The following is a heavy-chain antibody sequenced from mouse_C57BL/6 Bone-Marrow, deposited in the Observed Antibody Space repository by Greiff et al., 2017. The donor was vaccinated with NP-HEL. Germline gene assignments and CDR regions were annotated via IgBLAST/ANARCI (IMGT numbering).Heavy chain of an antibody. D-gene: IGHD2-10*02. Sequence: EVQRVESGGGLVKPGGSLKLSCAASGFTFSSYTMSWVRQTPEKRLEWVATISGGGGNTYYPDSVKGRFTISRDNAKNTLYLQMSSLRSEDTALYYCARYGNYGGYFDYWGQGTTLTVSS. V-gene: IGHV5-9*01. CDR2: ISGGGGNT. J-gene: IGHJ2*01. CDR1: GFTFSSYT. CDR3: ARYGNYGGYFDY.